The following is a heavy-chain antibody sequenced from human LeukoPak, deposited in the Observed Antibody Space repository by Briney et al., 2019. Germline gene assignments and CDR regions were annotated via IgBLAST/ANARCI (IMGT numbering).Heavy chain of an antibody. CDR1: GGSFSGYY. V-gene: IGHV4-34*01. D-gene: IGHD5-24*01. J-gene: IGHJ3*02. Sequence: SETLSLTCAVYGGSFSGYYWSWIRQPPGRGLEWIGEINHRGSTNYNPSLKSRVTISIDTSKKQFSLKVTSVTAADTAVYYCAREMEVAQCDAFDIWGQGELVTVSS. CDR2: INHRGST. CDR3: AREMEVAQCDAFDI.